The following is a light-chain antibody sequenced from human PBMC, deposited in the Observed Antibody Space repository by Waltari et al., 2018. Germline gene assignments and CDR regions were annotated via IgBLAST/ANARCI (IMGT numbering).Light chain of an antibody. CDR1: QDISKW. V-gene: IGKV1-39*01. CDR3: HQIYSTLGDT. CDR2: DAS. Sequence: DIQMTQSPSSLSAYVGDRVTITCQASQDISKWLNWYQHKPGKAPKLLIYDASNLQTGVPSRFSGSGSGTSFTFTISNLQPEDFATYYCHQIYSTLGDTFGQGTKLEIK. J-gene: IGKJ2*01.